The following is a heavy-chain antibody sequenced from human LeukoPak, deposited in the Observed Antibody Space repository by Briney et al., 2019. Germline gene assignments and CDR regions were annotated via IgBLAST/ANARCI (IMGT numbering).Heavy chain of an antibody. V-gene: IGHV6-1*01. CDR3: ARGRVDLAARAFES. CDR1: GDSVSSNSAS. J-gene: IGHJ3*02. Sequence: SQTLSLTCAISGDSVSSNSASWSWIRQSPSRGLEWLGRTYYRSKWSNDYAGSVRSRITINPDTTKYQFSLLLNSVTPEDTAIYYCARGRVDLAARAFESWGQGTMVTVSS. CDR2: TYYRSKWSN. D-gene: IGHD6-6*01.